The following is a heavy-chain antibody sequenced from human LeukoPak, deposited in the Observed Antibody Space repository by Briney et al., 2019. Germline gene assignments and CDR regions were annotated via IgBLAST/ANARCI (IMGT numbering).Heavy chain of an antibody. CDR2: IYTTGGT. J-gene: IGHJ4*02. CDR1: GSPISGYY. CDR3: ARDGRSRYDSSHY. D-gene: IGHD6-6*01. V-gene: IGHV4-4*07. Sequence: SETLSLTCTVSGSPISGYYWSWIRQPAGKGLEWIGRIYTTGGTNYNPSLKSRVTMSLDTSKNQFSLILSSVTAADTAVYYCARDGRSRYDSSHYWGQGTLVTVSS.